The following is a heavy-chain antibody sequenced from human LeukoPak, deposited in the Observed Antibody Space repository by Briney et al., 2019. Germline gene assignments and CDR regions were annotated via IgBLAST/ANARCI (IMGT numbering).Heavy chain of an antibody. CDR3: ARPPNIATAGQD. CDR2: IKRDGSQS. Sequence: GGSLRLSCAASGFTFSGYYMTWVRQAPGKGLEWVANIKRDGSQSSYADSVKGRFTISRDNARNLLYLQMNSLRADDTAVYYCARPPNIATAGQDWGQGTLVTVSS. CDR1: GFTFSGYY. D-gene: IGHD6-13*01. V-gene: IGHV3-7*01. J-gene: IGHJ4*02.